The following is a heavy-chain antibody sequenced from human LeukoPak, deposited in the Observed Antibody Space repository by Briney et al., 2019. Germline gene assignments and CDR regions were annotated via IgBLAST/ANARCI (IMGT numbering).Heavy chain of an antibody. CDR3: ARDRLRSSSWPPYYYYYYGMDV. D-gene: IGHD6-13*01. CDR2: ISYDGSNK. J-gene: IGHJ6*02. CDR1: GFTFSSYG. Sequence: GGSLRLSCAASGFTFSSYGMHWVRQAPGKGLEWVAVISYDGSNKYYADSVKSRFTISRDNSKNTLYLQMNSLRAEDTAVYYCARDRLRSSSWPPYYYYYYGMDVWGQGTTVTVSS. V-gene: IGHV3-30*03.